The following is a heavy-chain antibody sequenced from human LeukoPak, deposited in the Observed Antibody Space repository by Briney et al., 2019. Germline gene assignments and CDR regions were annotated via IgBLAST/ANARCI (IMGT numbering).Heavy chain of an antibody. CDR1: EYTLTELS. V-gene: IGHV1-24*01. CDR3: ATTEDYENKIFDY. D-gene: IGHD3-22*01. Sequence: ASVKVSCKVSEYTLTELSVHWVRQAPGKGLEWMGGFDPEDGETIYAQKFQGRVTMTEDTSTDTAYMELSSLRSEDTAVYHCATTEDYENKIFDYWGQGTLVTVSS. CDR2: FDPEDGET. J-gene: IGHJ4*02.